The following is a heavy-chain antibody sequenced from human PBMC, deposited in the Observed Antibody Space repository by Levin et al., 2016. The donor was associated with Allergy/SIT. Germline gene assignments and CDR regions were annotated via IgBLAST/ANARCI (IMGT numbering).Heavy chain of an antibody. CDR1: GFTFSSYS. CDR2: ISSSSSTI. Sequence: GESLKISCAASGFTFSSYSMNWVRQAPGKGLEWVSYISSSSSTIYYADSVKGRFTISRDNAKNSLYLQMNSLRAEDTAVYYCAREEGLRYFDWPLDYWGQGTLVTVSS. V-gene: IGHV3-48*01. J-gene: IGHJ4*02. D-gene: IGHD3-9*01. CDR3: AREEGLRYFDWPLDY.